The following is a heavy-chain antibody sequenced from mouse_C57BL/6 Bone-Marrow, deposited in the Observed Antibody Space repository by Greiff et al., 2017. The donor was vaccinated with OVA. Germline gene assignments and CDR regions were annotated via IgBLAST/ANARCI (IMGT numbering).Heavy chain of an antibody. CDR1: GFTFSDYY. V-gene: IGHV5-16*01. CDR3: AREGSLSMRLRRGYYFDY. CDR2: INSDGSST. Sequence: EVKLQESEGGLVQPGSSMKLSCTASGFTFSDYYMAWVRQVPEKGLEWVANINSDGSSTYYLDSLKSRFIIPRDNAKNILYLQRRSLKSEDTATDYCAREGSLSMRLRRGYYFDYWGQGTTLTVSS. J-gene: IGHJ2*01. D-gene: IGHD2-4*01.